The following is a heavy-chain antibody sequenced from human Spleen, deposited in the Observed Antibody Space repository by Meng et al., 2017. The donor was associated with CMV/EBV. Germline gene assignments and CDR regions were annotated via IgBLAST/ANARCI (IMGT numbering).Heavy chain of an antibody. V-gene: IGHV4-34*01. CDR3: ATTKYYDFWSGYWADDAFDI. CDR2: IDHSGST. CDR1: GGSFSGYY. D-gene: IGHD3-3*01. Sequence: SETLSLTCAVYGGSFSGYYCSWIRQPPGKGLEWIGEIDHSGSTNHNPSLKSRVTISVDTSKNQISLKLSSVTAADTAVYYCATTKYYDFWSGYWADDAFDIWGQGTMVTVSS. J-gene: IGHJ3*02.